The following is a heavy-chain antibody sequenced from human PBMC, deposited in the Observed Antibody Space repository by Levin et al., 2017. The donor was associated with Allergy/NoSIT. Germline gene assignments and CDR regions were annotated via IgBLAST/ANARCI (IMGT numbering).Heavy chain of an antibody. Sequence: ASETLSLTCTVSGGSISSYYWSWIRQPPGKGLEWIGYIYYSGSTNYNPSLKSRVTISVDTPKNQFSLKLSSVTAADTAVYYCARVVEQQLVFDYWGQGTLVTVSS. CDR3: ARVVEQQLVFDY. D-gene: IGHD6-13*01. V-gene: IGHV4-59*01. J-gene: IGHJ4*02. CDR2: IYYSGST. CDR1: GGSISSYY.